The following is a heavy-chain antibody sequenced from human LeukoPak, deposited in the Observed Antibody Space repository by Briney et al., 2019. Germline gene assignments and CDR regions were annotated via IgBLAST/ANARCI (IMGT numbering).Heavy chain of an antibody. CDR3: AKGPRRFGVVLWPTMNYYGMDV. D-gene: IGHD3-3*01. CDR1: GFTFRSYD. Sequence: PGGSLTLSCAVSGFTFRSYDMSWVRQAPGKGLEWVSSIIGSGGSTFYAYSVKGRFTISRDNSKNPLYLQRNSVRAEEKAVYYCAKGPRRFGVVLWPTMNYYGMDVWGQGTTVTVS. V-gene: IGHV3-23*01. CDR2: IIGSGGST. J-gene: IGHJ6*02.